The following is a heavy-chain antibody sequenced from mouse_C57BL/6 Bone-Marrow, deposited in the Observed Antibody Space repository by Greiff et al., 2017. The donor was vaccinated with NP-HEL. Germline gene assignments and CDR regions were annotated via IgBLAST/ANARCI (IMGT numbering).Heavy chain of an antibody. CDR2: INPNNGGT. V-gene: IGHV1-26*01. Sequence: VQLQQSGPELVKPGASVKISCKASGYTFTDYYMNWVKQSHGKSLEWIGDINPNNGGTSYNQKFKGKATLTVDKSSSTAYMELRSLTSEDSAVYYCARWGARADGLTPFAYWGQGTLVTVSA. J-gene: IGHJ3*01. CDR1: GYTFTDYY. D-gene: IGHD3-3*01. CDR3: ARWGARADGLTPFAY.